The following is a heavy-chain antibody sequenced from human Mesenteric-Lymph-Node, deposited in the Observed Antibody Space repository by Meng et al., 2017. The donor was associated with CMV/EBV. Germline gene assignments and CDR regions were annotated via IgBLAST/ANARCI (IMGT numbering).Heavy chain of an antibody. Sequence: YGVIWVRQAPGQGLEWMGWISAYNGDTKYTQKLQNRLTMTTDTSTSTAYMELRSLRSDDTAVYYCARDLAGGYCSSTSCYLSYFDYWGQGTLVTVSS. D-gene: IGHD2-2*01. CDR1: YG. CDR2: ISAYNGDT. J-gene: IGHJ4*02. CDR3: ARDLAGGYCSSTSCYLSYFDY. V-gene: IGHV1-18*01.